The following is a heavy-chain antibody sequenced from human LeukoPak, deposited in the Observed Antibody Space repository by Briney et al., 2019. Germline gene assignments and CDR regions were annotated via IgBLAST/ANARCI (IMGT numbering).Heavy chain of an antibody. CDR3: AKGVIAASYYGMDV. CDR2: ISGSGGST. V-gene: IGHV3-23*01. CDR1: GFTFSSYA. J-gene: IGHJ6*02. D-gene: IGHD3-16*02. Sequence: PGGSLRLSCAASGFTFSSYAMSWVRQAPGKGLEWVSAISGSGGSTYYADSVKGRFTISRDNSKNTLYLQMNSLRAEDTAVYYCAKGVIAASYYGMDVWGQGTTVTVSS.